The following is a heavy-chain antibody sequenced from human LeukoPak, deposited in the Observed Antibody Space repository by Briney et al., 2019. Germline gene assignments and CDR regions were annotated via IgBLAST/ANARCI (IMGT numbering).Heavy chain of an antibody. CDR1: GYTFTSYD. CDR3: ARRYCSSTSCWFDP. CDR2: MNPNSGNT. Sequence: ASVKVSCKASGYTFTSYDINWVRQATGQGLEWMGWMNPNSGNTGYAQEFQGRVTITRNTSISTAYMELSSLRSEDTAVYYCARRYCSSTSCWFDPWGQGTLVTVSS. V-gene: IGHV1-8*03. D-gene: IGHD2-2*01. J-gene: IGHJ5*02.